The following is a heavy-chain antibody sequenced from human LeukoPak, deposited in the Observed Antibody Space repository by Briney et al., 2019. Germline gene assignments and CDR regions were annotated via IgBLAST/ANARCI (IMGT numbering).Heavy chain of an antibody. CDR3: ARVTGYSYGYGFFDY. Sequence: GGSLRLSCVASGFTFKNFAMNWVRQAPGKGLEWVSGVSGTGENIYYGDSVKGRFTISRDNSRNTLYLQMNSLGAEDTAVYYCARVTGYSYGYGFFDYWGQGTLVTVSS. D-gene: IGHD5-18*01. V-gene: IGHV3-23*01. CDR2: VSGTGENI. J-gene: IGHJ4*02. CDR1: GFTFKNFA.